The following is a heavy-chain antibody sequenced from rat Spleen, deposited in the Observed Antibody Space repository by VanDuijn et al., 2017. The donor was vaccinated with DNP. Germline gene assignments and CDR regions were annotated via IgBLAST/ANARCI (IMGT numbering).Heavy chain of an antibody. CDR3: SRWSRYFDY. CDR1: GYSITSNY. J-gene: IGHJ2*01. V-gene: IGHV3-1*01. CDR2: ISYSGGT. Sequence: EVQLQESGPGLVKPSQSLSLTCSVTGYSITSNYWAWIRKFPGNKMEWMGYISYSGGTRYNPSLKSRVSITRDTSKNQLFLQLNSVTTEDTATYYCSRWSRYFDYWGQGVMVTVSS.